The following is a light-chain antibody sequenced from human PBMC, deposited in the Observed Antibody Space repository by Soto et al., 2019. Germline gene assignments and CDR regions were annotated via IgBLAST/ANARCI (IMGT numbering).Light chain of an antibody. CDR3: KHYSSYSIT. J-gene: IGKJ5*01. CDR2: DAS. CDR1: QNNNSW. Sequence: DIQMTQTPSSLSPSVGDRVTITCRARQNNNSWLAWSQQKPGRAPKLLIFDASSLESGVPSRFRGSGSGTEFSLTISSLQPDDFATYYCKHYSSYSITFGQGTRLEIK. V-gene: IGKV1-5*01.